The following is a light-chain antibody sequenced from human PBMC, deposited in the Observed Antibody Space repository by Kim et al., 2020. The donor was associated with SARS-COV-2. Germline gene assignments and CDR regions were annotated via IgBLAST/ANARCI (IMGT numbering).Light chain of an antibody. J-gene: IGLJ3*02. CDR3: QTWGTGIG. CDR2: LNSDGSH. V-gene: IGLV4-69*01. Sequence: QLVLTQSPSASASLGASVKLTCTLSSGHSSYAIAWHQQQPEKGPRYLMKLNSDGSHSKGDGIPDRFSGSSSGAERYLTISSLQSEDEADYYCQTWGTGIGFGVGTQLTVL. CDR1: SGHSSYA.